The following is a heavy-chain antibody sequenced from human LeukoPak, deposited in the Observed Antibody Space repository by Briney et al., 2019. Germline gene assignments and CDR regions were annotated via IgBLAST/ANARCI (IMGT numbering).Heavy chain of an antibody. V-gene: IGHV4-34*01. J-gene: IGHJ6*03. D-gene: IGHD6-6*01. Sequence: PSETLSLTCAVYGGSFSGYYWSWIRQPPGKGLEWIGEINHSGSTNYNPSLKSRVTMSVDTSKNQFSLKLSSVTAADTAVYYCARGLFGGYSSSSGYYYYMDVLGKGTTVTVSS. CDR1: GGSFSGYY. CDR3: ARGLFGGYSSSSGYYYYMDV. CDR2: INHSGST.